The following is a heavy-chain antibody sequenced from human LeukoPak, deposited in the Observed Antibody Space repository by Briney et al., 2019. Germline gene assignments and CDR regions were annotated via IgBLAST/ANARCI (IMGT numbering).Heavy chain of an antibody. CDR3: ARERGFDCSGGTCYSTY. J-gene: IGHJ4*02. Sequence: GASVKVSCKASGYTFTGYYMHWVRQAPGQGLEWMGWINPNSGGTNYAQKFQGRVTMTRDTSISTAYMELSRLRSDDTAVYYCARERGFDCSGGTCYSTYWGQGTLVTVSS. CDR1: GYTFTGYY. D-gene: IGHD2-15*01. V-gene: IGHV1-2*02. CDR2: INPNSGGT.